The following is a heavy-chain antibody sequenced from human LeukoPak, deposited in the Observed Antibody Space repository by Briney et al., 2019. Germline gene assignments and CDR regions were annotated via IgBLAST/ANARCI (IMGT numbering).Heavy chain of an antibody. Sequence: SETLSLTCAVSGGSISSSNWWSWVRQPPGKGLEWIGEINHSGSTNYNPSLKSRVTISVDTSKNQFSLKLSSVTAADTAVYYCARFRDGYNYYYFDYWGQGTLVTVSS. D-gene: IGHD5-24*01. CDR1: GGSISSSNW. CDR3: ARFRDGYNYYYFDY. V-gene: IGHV4-4*02. CDR2: INHSGST. J-gene: IGHJ4*02.